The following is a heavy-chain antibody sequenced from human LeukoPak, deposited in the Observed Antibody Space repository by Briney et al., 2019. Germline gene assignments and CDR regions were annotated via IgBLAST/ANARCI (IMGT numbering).Heavy chain of an antibody. V-gene: IGHV4-59*12. CDR2: IYNSGST. CDR3: ARDLYSSRTNDAFVI. CDR1: GGSISTYY. D-gene: IGHD6-13*01. Sequence: SETLSLTCTVSGGSISTYYWNWVRQPPGKGLEWIGYIYNSGSTYYNPSLKSRVTISVDTSKNQFSLKLSSVTAADTAVYYCARDLYSSRTNDAFVIWGQGTMVTVSS. J-gene: IGHJ3*02.